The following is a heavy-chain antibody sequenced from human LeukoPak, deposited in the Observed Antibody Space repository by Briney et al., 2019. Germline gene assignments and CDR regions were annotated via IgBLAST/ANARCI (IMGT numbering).Heavy chain of an antibody. CDR1: GFAFSSYW. CDR2: IKQDGSEK. D-gene: IGHD3-16*02. V-gene: IGHV3-7*01. J-gene: IGHJ4*02. CDR3: ARVWYDYVWGSYREGDYFDY. Sequence: GGSLRLSCAASGFAFSSYWMSWVRQAPGKGLEWVANIKQDGSEKYYVDSVKGRFTISRDNAKNSLYLQMNSLRAEDTAVYYCARVWYDYVWGSYREGDYFDYWGQGTLVTVSS.